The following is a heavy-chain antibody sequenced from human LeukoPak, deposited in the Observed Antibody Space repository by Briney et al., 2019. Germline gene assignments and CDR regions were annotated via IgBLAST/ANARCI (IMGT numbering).Heavy chain of an antibody. CDR2: INPGGSST. CDR1: GFTFSSYW. Sequence: GGSLRLSCAASGFTFSSYWMHWVRQVPGKGLVWVSRINPGGSSTAYADSVKGRFTISRDNAKNTLYLQMDSLRAEDTAVYYCARDPPAVAANTYAWGQGTLVTVSS. CDR3: ARDPPAVAANTYA. V-gene: IGHV3-74*01. J-gene: IGHJ5*02. D-gene: IGHD6-6*01.